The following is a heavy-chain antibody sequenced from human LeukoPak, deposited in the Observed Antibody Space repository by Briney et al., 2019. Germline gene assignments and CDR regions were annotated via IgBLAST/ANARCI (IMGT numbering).Heavy chain of an antibody. CDR2: IYYSGST. Sequence: PSETLSLTCTVSGGSISSSSYYWGWIRQPPGKGLEWIGSIYYSGSTYYNPSLKSRVTISVDTSKNQFSLKLSSVTAADTAVYYCARWRVPSMRDAFDIWGQGTMVTASS. CDR3: ARWRVPSMRDAFDI. D-gene: IGHD3-3*01. V-gene: IGHV4-39*07. CDR1: GGSISSSSYY. J-gene: IGHJ3*02.